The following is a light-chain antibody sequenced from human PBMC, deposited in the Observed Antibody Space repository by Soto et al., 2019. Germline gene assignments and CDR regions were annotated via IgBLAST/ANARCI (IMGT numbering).Light chain of an antibody. Sequence: AIQMTQFPSSLSASVRDRVTVTCRASQDIRNDLGWYQQKPGKAPKLLIYAAPSLQSGVPSRFSGSGSGTQFTLTISGLQSEDFALYYCQQYQNLWTFGQGTKVDI. CDR2: AAP. CDR1: QDIRND. CDR3: QQYQNLWT. V-gene: IGKV1-6*01. J-gene: IGKJ1*01.